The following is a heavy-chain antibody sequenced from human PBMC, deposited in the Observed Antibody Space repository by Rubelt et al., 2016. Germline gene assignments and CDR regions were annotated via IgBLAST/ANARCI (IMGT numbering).Heavy chain of an antibody. CDR2: IYYSGST. J-gene: IGHJ4*02. D-gene: IGHD6-6*01. CDR1: GGSISSYY. Sequence: QVQLQESGPGLVKPSETLSLTCTVSGGSISSYYWSWIRQPPGKGLEWIGYIYYSGSTNYNPSLKSRVTISVDTSKNQFSLKLSSVTAADTAVYYCARGRIAAYFDYWGQGTLVTVSS. CDR3: ARGRIAAYFDY. V-gene: IGHV4-59*12.